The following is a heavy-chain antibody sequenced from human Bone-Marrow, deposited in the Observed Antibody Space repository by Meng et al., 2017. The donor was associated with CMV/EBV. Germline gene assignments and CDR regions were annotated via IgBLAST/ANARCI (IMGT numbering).Heavy chain of an antibody. D-gene: IGHD3-10*01. Sequence: SETLSLTCTVSGGSISSSSYYWGWIRQPPGKGLEWIGSIYYSGSTYYNPSLKSRVTISVDTSKNQFSLKLSSVTAADTAVYYCARENDAGYYFDYWGQGTLVTFSS. V-gene: IGHV4-39*07. CDR1: GGSISSSSYY. CDR2: IYYSGST. CDR3: ARENDAGYYFDY. J-gene: IGHJ4*02.